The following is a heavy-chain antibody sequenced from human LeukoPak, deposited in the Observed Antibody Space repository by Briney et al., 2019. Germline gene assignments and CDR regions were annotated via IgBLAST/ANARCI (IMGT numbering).Heavy chain of an antibody. J-gene: IGHJ4*02. CDR1: GYRFSDKW. Sequence: GESLKISCKGSGYRFSDKWIAWVRQLPGKGLEYVGMIYPGDSDTRYRPSLKGPVTISADQSTKTAYLQWSSLKAPDTAIYYCARVYSHDTSGYFDNYYLASWGQGTLVTVSS. D-gene: IGHD3-22*01. CDR3: ARVYSHDTSGYFDNYYLAS. V-gene: IGHV5-51*01. CDR2: IYPGDSDT.